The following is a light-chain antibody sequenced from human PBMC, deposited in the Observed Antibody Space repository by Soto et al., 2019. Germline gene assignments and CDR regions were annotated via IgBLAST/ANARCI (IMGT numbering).Light chain of an antibody. CDR2: EVV. CDR1: INDVGGYNY. Sequence: QSALTQPPSASGSPGQSVTISCTGTINDVGGYNYVSWYQHYPGEAPKLMIYEVVKRPSEVPDRFSGSKSGNTASLTVSGLQAEDEADYYCCSYAGHTNVLFGGGTQLTVL. CDR3: CSYAGHTNVL. V-gene: IGLV2-8*01. J-gene: IGLJ7*01.